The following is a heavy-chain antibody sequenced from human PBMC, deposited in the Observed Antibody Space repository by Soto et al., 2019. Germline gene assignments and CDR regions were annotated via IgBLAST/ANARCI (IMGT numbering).Heavy chain of an antibody. Sequence: SETLSLTCTVSGGSVSSGSYYWSWIRQPPGKGLEWIGYIYYSGSTNYNPSLKSRVTISVDTSKNQFSLKLSSVTAADTAVYYCARVGHGGKRMYGGYYYDMDVWGQGTTVTVS. CDR2: IYYSGST. J-gene: IGHJ6*02. CDR1: GGSVSSGSYY. V-gene: IGHV4-61*01. D-gene: IGHD2-8*01. CDR3: ARVGHGGKRMYGGYYYDMDV.